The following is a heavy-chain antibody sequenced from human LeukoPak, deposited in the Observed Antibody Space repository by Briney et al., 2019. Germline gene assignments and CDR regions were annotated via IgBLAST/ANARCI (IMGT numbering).Heavy chain of an antibody. CDR2: ISGSGTAT. D-gene: IGHD3-10*01. CDR1: GFIVSTNY. CDR3: AKSRGSGSYYDLDY. Sequence: GGSLRLSCAASGFIVSTNYMSWVRQAPGKGLEWVSGISGSGTATYYAGSVKGRFTISRDNSRDTLYLQMSSLRAEDTAVYYCAKSRGSGSYYDLDYWGQGTLVTVSS. V-gene: IGHV3-53*01. J-gene: IGHJ4*02.